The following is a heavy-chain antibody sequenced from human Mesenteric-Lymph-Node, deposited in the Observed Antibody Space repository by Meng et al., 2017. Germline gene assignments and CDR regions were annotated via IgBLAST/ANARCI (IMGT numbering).Heavy chain of an antibody. J-gene: IGHJ3*01. D-gene: IGHD2-2*01. CDR3: ARSSPEDIVVVSPVKGDAFDV. V-gene: IGHV1-69*05. CDR1: GYTFTSYG. Sequence: SVKVSCKASGYTFTSYGISWVRQAPGQGLEWMGGIIPIFGTTKYAQKFQGRVTIITDESATTVYMELTSLRSEDTALYYCARSSPEDIVVVSPVKGDAFDVWGQGTLVTVSS. CDR2: IIPIFGTT.